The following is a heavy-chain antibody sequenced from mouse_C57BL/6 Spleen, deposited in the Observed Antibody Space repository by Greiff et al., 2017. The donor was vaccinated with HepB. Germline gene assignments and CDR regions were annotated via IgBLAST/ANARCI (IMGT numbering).Heavy chain of an antibody. CDR2: MYPGDGDT. CDR3: AREGGPIPEWAY. J-gene: IGHJ3*01. V-gene: IGHV1-82*01. CDR1: GYAFSSSW. Sequence: VKLMESGPELVKPGASVKISCKASGYAFSSSWMNWVKQRPGKGLEWIGRMYPGDGDTNYNGKFKGKATLTADKSSSTAYMQLSSLTSEDSAVYFCAREGGPIPEWAYWGQGTLVTVSA. D-gene: IGHD1-3*01.